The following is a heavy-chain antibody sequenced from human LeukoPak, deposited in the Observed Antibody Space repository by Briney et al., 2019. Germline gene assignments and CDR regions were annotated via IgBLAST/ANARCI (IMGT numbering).Heavy chain of an antibody. CDR1: GYTSPFYG. CDR2: ISTETQSP. D-gene: IGHD2-21*01. Sequence: ASVMVSCKVSGYTSPFYGITWVRQAPGQGLEWMGWISTETQSPNYAQKLQGRLTITTDKATSTAYMELSSLRSEDTAVYYCARGGLLCGGDCYDYWGQGTLVTVSS. V-gene: IGHV1-18*01. J-gene: IGHJ4*02. CDR3: ARGGLLCGGDCYDY.